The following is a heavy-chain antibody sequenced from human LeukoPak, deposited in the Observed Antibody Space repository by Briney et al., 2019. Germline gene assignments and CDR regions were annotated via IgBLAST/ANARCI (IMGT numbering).Heavy chain of an antibody. D-gene: IGHD5-18*01. J-gene: IGHJ4*02. CDR1: GFTFSSYW. CDR3: ARPVYGYFDF. Sequence: GGSLRLSRAASGFTFSSYWMSWVRQAPGKGLEWVANINEDGSEKYYVDSVKGRFTISRENGKNSQYLQMSSLRADDTAVYYCARPVYGYFDFWGQGILLTVSS. CDR2: INEDGSEK. V-gene: IGHV3-7*04.